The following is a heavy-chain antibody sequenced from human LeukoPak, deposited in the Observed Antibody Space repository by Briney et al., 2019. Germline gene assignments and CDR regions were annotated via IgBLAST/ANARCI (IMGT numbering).Heavy chain of an antibody. J-gene: IGHJ4*02. CDR1: GGSISSYY. CDR3: ARGEMLYGTFDY. V-gene: IGHV4-4*07. Sequence: SETLSLTCTVSGGSISSYYWSWIRQPAGEGLEWIGRIYTSGSTNYNPSLKSRVTMSVDTSKNQFSLKLSSVTAADTAVYYCARGEMLYGTFDYWGQGTLVTVSS. CDR2: IYTSGST. D-gene: IGHD2-8*01.